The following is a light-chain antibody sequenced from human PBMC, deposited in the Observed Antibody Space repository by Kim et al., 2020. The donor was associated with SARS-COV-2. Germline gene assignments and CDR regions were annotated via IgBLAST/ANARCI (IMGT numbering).Light chain of an antibody. CDR1: SSDVGCYNY. V-gene: IGLV2-14*03. CDR2: DVN. Sequence: QSALTQPASVSGSPGQSITISCTGTSSDVGCYNYVSWYQHYPGKAPNLMIYDVNKRTSGVSNRFSGSKSGNTASLTISGLQAEDEADYYCSSYTASNTYVFCPGTKVTVL. CDR3: SSYTASNTYV. J-gene: IGLJ1*01.